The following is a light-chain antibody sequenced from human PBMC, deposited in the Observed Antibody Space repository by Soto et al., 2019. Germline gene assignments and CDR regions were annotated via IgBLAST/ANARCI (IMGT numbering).Light chain of an antibody. CDR1: QTISTF. CDR3: QQSYSSPPWT. V-gene: IGKV1-39*01. J-gene: IGKJ1*01. CDR2: RAS. Sequence: DIQMTQSPASLSASVGDRVTISCRASQTISTFLNWYQQKPGKAPRLLIYRASSVQSGVPPRFSGSGSGRDFTLTISSLRPEDIATYFCQQSYSSPPWTFGQGTKVEV.